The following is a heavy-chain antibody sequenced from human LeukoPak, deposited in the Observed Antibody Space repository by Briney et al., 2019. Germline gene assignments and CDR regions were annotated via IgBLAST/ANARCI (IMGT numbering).Heavy chain of an antibody. CDR3: ARWEYSSPTGGY. D-gene: IGHD6-6*01. J-gene: IGHJ4*02. V-gene: IGHV3-21*01. CDR2: ISSSSSYI. CDR1: GFTFSSYS. Sequence: GGSLRLSCAASGFTFSSYSMNWVRQAPGKGLEWVSSISSSSSYIYYADSVKGRFTISRDNAKNSLHLQMNSLRAEDTAVYYCARWEYSSPTGGYWGQGTLVTVSS.